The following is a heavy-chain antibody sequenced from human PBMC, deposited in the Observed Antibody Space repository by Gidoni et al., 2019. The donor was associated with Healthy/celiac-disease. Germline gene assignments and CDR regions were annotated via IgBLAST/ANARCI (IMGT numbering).Heavy chain of an antibody. D-gene: IGHD1-7*01. CDR1: GGSISSYY. CDR3: ARSPEDWNYDYFDY. Sequence: QVQLQASGPGLVKPSETLSLTCTVSGGSISSYYWSWIRQPPGKGLEWIGYIYYSGSTNYNPSLKSRVTISVDTSKNQFSLKLSSVTAADTAVYYCARSPEDWNYDYFDYWGQGTLVTVSS. V-gene: IGHV4-59*01. CDR2: IYYSGST. J-gene: IGHJ4*02.